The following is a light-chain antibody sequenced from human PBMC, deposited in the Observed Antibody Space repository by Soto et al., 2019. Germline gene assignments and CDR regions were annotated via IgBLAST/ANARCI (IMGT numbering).Light chain of an antibody. V-gene: IGKV3-20*01. CDR2: GAS. CDR1: QSVSSSY. Sequence: EIVLTQSPGTLSLSPGERATLSCRVSQSVSSSYLAWYQQKPGQAPRLLIYGASSRATGIPDRFSGSGSGTDFTLTISRLEPEDFAVYYCQQYGSSPVTFGQGTKVDI. CDR3: QQYGSSPVT. J-gene: IGKJ1*01.